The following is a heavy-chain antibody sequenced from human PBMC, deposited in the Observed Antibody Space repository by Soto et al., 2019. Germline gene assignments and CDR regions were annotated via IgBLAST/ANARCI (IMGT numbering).Heavy chain of an antibody. CDR3: ARDSPPPRTYYYDSSGYYPPDY. CDR1: GFTFSSYG. Sequence: GGFLRLSCAASGFTFSSYGMHWVRQAPGKGLEWVAVIWYDGSNKYYADSVKGRFTISRDNSKNTLYLQMNSLRAEDTAVYYCARDSPPPRTYYYDSSGYYPPDYWGQGTLVTVSS. D-gene: IGHD3-22*01. J-gene: IGHJ4*02. CDR2: IWYDGSNK. V-gene: IGHV3-33*01.